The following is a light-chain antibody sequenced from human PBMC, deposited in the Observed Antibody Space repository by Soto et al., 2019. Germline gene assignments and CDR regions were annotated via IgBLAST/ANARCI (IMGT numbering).Light chain of an antibody. Sequence: QSALTQPASLTGSPGQSITIPCTGTSSDVGGYNHVSWYQQYPATVPKLIVYEVTNRPSGVSGRFSGSKSGNTASLTISGLQPGGEANYYCSSYTVRRSWVFGGGTKLTVL. J-gene: IGLJ3*02. CDR2: EVT. CDR1: SSDVGGYNH. V-gene: IGLV2-14*01. CDR3: SSYTVRRSWV.